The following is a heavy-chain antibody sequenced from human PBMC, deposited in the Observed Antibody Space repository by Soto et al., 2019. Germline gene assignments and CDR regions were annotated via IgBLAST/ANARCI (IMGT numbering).Heavy chain of an antibody. CDR2: ISHIGST. J-gene: IGHJ4*02. CDR3: ARVKLTGYYIVGFDY. Sequence: SETLSLTCTVSGGSISSGAYFWIWIRQPPGKGLEWIGYISHIGSTYYNPSLKSRATLSVDTSKNQYSLKLTSVTAADTAVYYCARVKLTGYYIVGFDYWGQGTLVTVSS. V-gene: IGHV4-30-4*01. D-gene: IGHD3-9*01. CDR1: GGSISSGAYF.